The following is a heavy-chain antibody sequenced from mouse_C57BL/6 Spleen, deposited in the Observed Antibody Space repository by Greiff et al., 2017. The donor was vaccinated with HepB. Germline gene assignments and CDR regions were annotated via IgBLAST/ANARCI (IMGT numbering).Heavy chain of an antibody. J-gene: IGHJ3*01. D-gene: IGHD2-4*01. CDR2: INPNNGGT. V-gene: IGHV1-26*01. CDR3: ARGAYYDGIAY. CDR1: GYTFTDYY. Sequence: VQLQQSGPELVKPGASVKISCKASGYTFTDYYMNWVKQSHGKSLEWIGDINPNNGGTSYNQKFKGKATLTVDKSSSTAYMELRSLTSEDSAVYYCARGAYYDGIAYWGQGTLVTVSA.